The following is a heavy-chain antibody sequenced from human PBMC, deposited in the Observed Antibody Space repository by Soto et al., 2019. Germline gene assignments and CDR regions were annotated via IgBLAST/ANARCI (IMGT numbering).Heavy chain of an antibody. CDR3: ARVNYDSNWFDP. CDR2: IIPIFGTA. V-gene: IGHV1-69*13. CDR1: GGTFSNYA. D-gene: IGHD5-12*01. J-gene: IGHJ5*02. Sequence: GASVKVSCKASGGTFSNYAISWVRQAPGQGLEWMGGIIPIFGTANYAQKFQGRVTITADESTSTAYMELSSLRSEDTAVYYCARVNYDSNWFDPWGQGTLVTVSS.